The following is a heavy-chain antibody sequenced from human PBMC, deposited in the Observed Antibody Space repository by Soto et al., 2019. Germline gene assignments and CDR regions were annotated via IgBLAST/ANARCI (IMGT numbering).Heavy chain of an antibody. V-gene: IGHV1-69*02. CDR2: IIPILGIA. CDR1: GGTFSSYT. CDR3: ARPYILTGYSFDAFDI. J-gene: IGHJ3*02. Sequence: GPSVKVSCKASGGTFSSYTISWVRQAPGQGLEWMGRIIPILGIANYAQKFQGRVTITADKSTSTAYMELSSLRSEDTAVYYCARPYILTGYSFDAFDIWGQGTMVTVSS. D-gene: IGHD3-9*01.